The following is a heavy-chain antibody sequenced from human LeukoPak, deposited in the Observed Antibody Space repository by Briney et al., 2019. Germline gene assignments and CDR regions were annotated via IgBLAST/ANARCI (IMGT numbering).Heavy chain of an antibody. J-gene: IGHJ5*02. CDR3: ARGKYSSSWYIFDP. Sequence: SETLSLTCTVTGGSVSSDNYYWSWIRQPPGKGLEWIGYMYNSGSTSYSPSLKSRVTMSADTSKNQLSLKLSAVTAADTAVYYCARGKYSSSWYIFDPWGQGALVTVSS. V-gene: IGHV4-61*01. CDR1: GGSVSSDNYY. CDR2: MYNSGST. D-gene: IGHD6-13*01.